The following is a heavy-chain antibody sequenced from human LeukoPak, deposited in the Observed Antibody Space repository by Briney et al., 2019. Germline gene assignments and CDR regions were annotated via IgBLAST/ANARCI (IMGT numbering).Heavy chain of an antibody. CDR1: GYMFTGYY. V-gene: IGHV1-2*02. CDR2: INPNSGDT. J-gene: IGHJ4*02. CDR3: ARSNTSGYYPPTLRY. Sequence: ASVKVSCKASGYMFTGYYMHWVRQAPGQGLEWMGWINPNSGDTDSAQEFQGRVTMTSDTSITSAYMKLTRLTSDDTAVYYCARSNTSGYYPPTLRYWGQGTLVTVSS. D-gene: IGHD3-22*01.